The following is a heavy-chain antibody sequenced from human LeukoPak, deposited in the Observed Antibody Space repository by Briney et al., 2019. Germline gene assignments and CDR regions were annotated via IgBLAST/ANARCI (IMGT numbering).Heavy chain of an antibody. CDR1: GFTFSSYW. CDR3: AKMDRGDYYGSGSYYPLYYMDV. J-gene: IGHJ6*03. V-gene: IGHV3-30*02. CDR2: IRYDGSNK. Sequence: GGSLRLSCAASGFTFSSYWMSWVRQAPGKGLEWVAFIRYDGSNKYYADSVKGRFTISRDNSKNTLYLQMNSLRAEDTAVYYCAKMDRGDYYGSGSYYPLYYMDVWGKGTTVTISS. D-gene: IGHD3-10*01.